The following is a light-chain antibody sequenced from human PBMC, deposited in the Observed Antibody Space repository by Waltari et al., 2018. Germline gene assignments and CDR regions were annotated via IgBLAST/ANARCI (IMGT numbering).Light chain of an antibody. CDR1: QVISNH. CDR3: QKYNSAPQT. J-gene: IGKJ1*01. V-gene: IGKV1-27*01. CDR2: AAS. Sequence: DIQMTQSPSSLSASVGDRVTIPCRASQVISNHLAWYQQKPGKVPKLLIYAASTLQSGVPSRFSGSGSGTDFTLTISSLQPEDVATYYCQKYNSAPQTFGQGTKVEIK.